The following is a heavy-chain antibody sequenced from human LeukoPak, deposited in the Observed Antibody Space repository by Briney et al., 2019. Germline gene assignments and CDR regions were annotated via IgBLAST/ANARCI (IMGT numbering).Heavy chain of an antibody. CDR1: GFTFSDYY. CDR3: ARALDYYDSSGYYPFDY. J-gene: IGHJ4*02. CDR2: ISSSSSYT. D-gene: IGHD3-22*01. Sequence: AGGSLRLSCAASGFTFSDYYMSWIRQAPGKGLEWVSYISSSSSYTNYADSVKGRFTISRDNAKNSLYLQMNSLRAEDTAVYYCARALDYYDSSGYYPFDYWGQGTLVTVSS. V-gene: IGHV3-11*06.